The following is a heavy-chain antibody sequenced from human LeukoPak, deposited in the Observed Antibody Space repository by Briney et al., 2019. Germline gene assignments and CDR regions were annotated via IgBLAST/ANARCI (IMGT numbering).Heavy chain of an antibody. J-gene: IGHJ4*02. Sequence: GGSLRLSCAVSGFTFSSYGMTWVRQAPGKGLEWVSSINGNGGSTHYADSVKGRFTISRDNSKNTLYLQVNSLRVEDTATYYCARIRSYRTGWCPGGYWGQGTLVTVSP. V-gene: IGHV3-23*01. D-gene: IGHD6-19*01. CDR2: INGNGGST. CDR1: GFTFSSYG. CDR3: ARIRSYRTGWCPGGY.